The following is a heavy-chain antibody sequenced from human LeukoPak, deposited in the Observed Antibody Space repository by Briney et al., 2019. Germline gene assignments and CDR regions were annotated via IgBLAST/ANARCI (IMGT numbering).Heavy chain of an antibody. J-gene: IGHJ4*02. Sequence: SETLSFTCTVSGGSISDYYWSWIRQPPGKGLEWIGYIYSSGSTNYNPSLKSRVTISVDTSKNQFSLKLSSVTAADTAVYYCARALYYDSSGYYNQYYFDYWGQGTLVTVSS. V-gene: IGHV4-59*01. CDR1: GGSISDYY. CDR2: IYSSGST. D-gene: IGHD3-22*01. CDR3: ARALYYDSSGYYNQYYFDY.